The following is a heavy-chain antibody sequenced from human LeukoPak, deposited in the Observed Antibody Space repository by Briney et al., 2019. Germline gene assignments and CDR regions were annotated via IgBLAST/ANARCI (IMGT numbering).Heavy chain of an antibody. CDR3: ARGRRTVLLWFGRQGWFDP. J-gene: IGHJ5*02. D-gene: IGHD3-10*01. V-gene: IGHV4-61*05. Sequence: SETLSLTCTVSGGSISSSSYYWGWIRQPPGKGLEWIGYIYYSGSTNYNPSLKSRVTISVDTSKNQFSLKLSSVTAADTAVYYCARGRRTVLLWFGRQGWFDPWGQGTLVTVSS. CDR2: IYYSGST. CDR1: GGSISSSSYY.